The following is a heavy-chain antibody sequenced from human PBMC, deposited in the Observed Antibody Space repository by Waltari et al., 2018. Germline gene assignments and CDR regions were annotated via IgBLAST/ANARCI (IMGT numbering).Heavy chain of an antibody. CDR2: TYYRVRP. CDR1: GGSISSYY. CDR3: ARLLQPYGSGSYLNWFDP. J-gene: IGHJ5*02. V-gene: IGHV4-59*08. Sequence: QVQLQESGPGLVKPSETLSLTCTVSGGSISSYYWSWIRQPPGKGLEWIGYTYYRVRPNYTPPLKSRVTISVDTSKNQFSLKLSSVTAADTAVYYCARLLQPYGSGSYLNWFDPWGQGTLVTVSS. D-gene: IGHD3-10*01.